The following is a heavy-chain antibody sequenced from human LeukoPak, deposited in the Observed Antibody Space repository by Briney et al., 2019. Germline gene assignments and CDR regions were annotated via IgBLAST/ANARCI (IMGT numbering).Heavy chain of an antibody. CDR2: IKQDGSEK. Sequence: GGSLRLSCAATGFTFSSYWMTWVRQAPGKGLEWVANIKQDGSEKYYVDSVKGRFTISRDNAKNSLYLQMSSLRADDMAVYYCATLVATTRFDYWGQGTLVTVSS. V-gene: IGHV3-7*01. J-gene: IGHJ4*02. D-gene: IGHD5-12*01. CDR3: ATLVATTRFDY. CDR1: GFTFSSYW.